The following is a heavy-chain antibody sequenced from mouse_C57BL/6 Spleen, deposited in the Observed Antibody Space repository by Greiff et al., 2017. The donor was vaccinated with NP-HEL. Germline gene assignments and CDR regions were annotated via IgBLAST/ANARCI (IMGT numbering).Heavy chain of an antibody. CDR1: GYSFTGYY. CDR2: INPSTGGT. CDR3: ARSSYYGSSYVGFAY. D-gene: IGHD1-1*01. V-gene: IGHV1-42*01. Sequence: VQLKQSGPELVKPGASVKISCKASGYSFTGYYMNWVKQSPEKSLEWIGEINPSTGGTTYNQKFKAKATLTVDKSSSTAYMQLKSLTSEDSAVYYCARSSYYGSSYVGFAYWGQGTLVTVSA. J-gene: IGHJ3*01.